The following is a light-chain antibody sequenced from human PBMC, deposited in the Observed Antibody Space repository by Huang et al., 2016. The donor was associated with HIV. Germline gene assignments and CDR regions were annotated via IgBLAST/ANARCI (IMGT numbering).Light chain of an antibody. Sequence: TQSPATLSLSPGENTTLSCRASHNIDNNLAWYQQKSGQVPSLLIYGASARAASTEDRFSGSRSGTEFTLAISSLQSEDSGLYYCQQYNMWPYTFGQGTKLEI. J-gene: IGKJ2*01. CDR1: HNIDNN. CDR3: QQYNMWPYT. CDR2: GAS. V-gene: IGKV3-15*01.